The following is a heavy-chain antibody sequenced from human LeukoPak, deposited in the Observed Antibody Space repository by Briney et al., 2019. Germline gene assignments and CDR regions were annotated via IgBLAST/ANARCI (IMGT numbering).Heavy chain of an antibody. Sequence: GGSLRLSCAASGFTFSSYAMSWVRQAPGKGLEWVSAISGRGGSTYYADSVKGRFTIPRDDSKNTLYLQMNSLRAEDTAVYYCASTPYCGGDCYSDPGWFDPWGQGTLVTVSS. CDR3: ASTPYCGGDCYSDPGWFDP. CDR1: GFTFSSYA. V-gene: IGHV3-23*01. D-gene: IGHD2-21*02. J-gene: IGHJ5*02. CDR2: ISGRGGST.